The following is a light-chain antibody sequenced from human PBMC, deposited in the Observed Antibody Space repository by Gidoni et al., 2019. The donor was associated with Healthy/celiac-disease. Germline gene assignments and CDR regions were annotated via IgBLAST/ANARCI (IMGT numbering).Light chain of an antibody. V-gene: IGKV3-20*01. CDR2: GAS. CDR3: QQYGSSPQT. Sequence: EIVLTQSPGTLSLSPGERATLSCRASQSVSSSYLAWYQQKPGQAPRLLIYGASSRATGIPDRFSGSGSGTDFTLTISRLEPDDFAVYYCQQYGSSPQTFGQXTKVEIK. J-gene: IGKJ1*01. CDR1: QSVSSSY.